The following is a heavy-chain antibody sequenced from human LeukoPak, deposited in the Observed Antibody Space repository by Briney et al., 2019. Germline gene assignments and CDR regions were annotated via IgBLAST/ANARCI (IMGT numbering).Heavy chain of an antibody. CDR1: GFTVSSDY. J-gene: IGHJ4*02. Sequence: PGGSLRLSCAASGFTVSSDYMNWVRQAPGKGLEWVSIIYSGGSTNYADSVKGRFTISRDNSKNTLYLQMNSLRAEDTAVYYCAKDVGSSWSYYFDYWGQGTLVTVSS. CDR3: AKDVGSSWSYYFDY. D-gene: IGHD6-13*01. V-gene: IGHV3-53*01. CDR2: IYSGGST.